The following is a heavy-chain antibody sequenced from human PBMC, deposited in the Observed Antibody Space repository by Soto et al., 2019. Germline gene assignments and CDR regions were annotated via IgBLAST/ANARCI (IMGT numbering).Heavy chain of an antibody. CDR2: IDPSDSFT. CDR3: EHLDFAFGAVPVFGN. Sequence: GESLTIAFHGAGYRFSDYCIHWVRQVPGKGLEWMGKIDPSDSFTTYSPSFQGRVTISIDKSINTAFLRWTGLKSSDTAMYYCEHLDFAFGAVPVFGNWAQGTIVPVS. D-gene: IGHD3-3*02. V-gene: IGHV5-10-1*04. CDR1: GYRFSDYC. J-gene: IGHJ4*03.